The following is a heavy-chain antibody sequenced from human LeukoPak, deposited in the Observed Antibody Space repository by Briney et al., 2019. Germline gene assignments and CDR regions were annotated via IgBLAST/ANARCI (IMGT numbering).Heavy chain of an antibody. J-gene: IGHJ4*02. CDR2: INPNSGGT. V-gene: IGHV1-2*02. D-gene: IGHD4-17*01. CDR1: GYTFTGYY. Sequence: ASVKVSCKASGYTFTGYYMHWVRQAPGQGLEWMGWINPNSGGTNYAQKFQGRVTMTRDTSISTAYMELSRLRSDDTAVYHCAREDYGDYVPIDYWGQGTLVTVSS. CDR3: AREDYGDYVPIDY.